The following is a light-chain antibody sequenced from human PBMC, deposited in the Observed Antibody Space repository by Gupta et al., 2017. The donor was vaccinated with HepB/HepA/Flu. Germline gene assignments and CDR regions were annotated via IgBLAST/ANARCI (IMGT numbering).Light chain of an antibody. CDR3: GQGTHWTT. CDR1: QSLVFSDGHTF. CDR2: QVS. J-gene: IGKJ4*01. Sequence: DVVLTQSPLSLRVTLGQPASISCRSSQSLVFSDGHTFLHWFQQRPGQSPRRLLYQVSKGDSGVAERFSGSGSGTDFTLRSSRVEAEDVAIYYCGQGTHWTTFGGGTKVEIK. V-gene: IGKV2-30*01.